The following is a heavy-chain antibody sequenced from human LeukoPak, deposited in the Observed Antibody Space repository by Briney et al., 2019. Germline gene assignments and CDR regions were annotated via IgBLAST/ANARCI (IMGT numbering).Heavy chain of an antibody. Sequence: GGSLRLSCATSGFSFTDYPMNWARQAPGKGLEWISNIRTTAEGAKYAYYADSVKGRVTISRDDGKNTLYLHTNSLRDDDTAVYYCATDQRYAFDYWGQGIPVTVSS. D-gene: IGHD3-9*01. J-gene: IGHJ4*02. CDR2: IRTTAEGAKYA. CDR3: ATDQRYAFDY. V-gene: IGHV3-48*02. CDR1: GFSFTDYP.